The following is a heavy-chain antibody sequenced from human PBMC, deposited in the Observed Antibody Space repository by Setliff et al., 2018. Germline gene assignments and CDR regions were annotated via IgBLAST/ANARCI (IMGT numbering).Heavy chain of an antibody. Sequence: ASVKVSCKASGYPFTTYYMHWVRQAPGQGLEWMGVINPGDGSTTYAQKFQGRVKMTRDTSTNTVYMQLNSLRSEDTAVYYCATGRLLWFGELIKDAFDIWGQGTMVTVSS. J-gene: IGHJ3*02. V-gene: IGHV1-46*01. CDR1: GYPFTTYY. CDR3: ATGRLLWFGELIKDAFDI. CDR2: INPGDGST. D-gene: IGHD3-10*01.